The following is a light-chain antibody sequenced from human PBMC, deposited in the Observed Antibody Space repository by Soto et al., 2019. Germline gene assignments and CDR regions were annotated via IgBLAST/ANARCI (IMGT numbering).Light chain of an antibody. Sequence: QSFLAQPPSLSAAPGHKVTISCSGSSSNIGGNSVSWYQQLPGTAPKLLIYDDDKRPSGIPDRFSGSKSGTSATLGITGFQTGDEADYYCGSWDSSLSAYVFGTGTKVTVL. V-gene: IGLV1-51*01. CDR3: GSWDSSLSAYV. CDR2: DDD. J-gene: IGLJ1*01. CDR1: SSNIGGNS.